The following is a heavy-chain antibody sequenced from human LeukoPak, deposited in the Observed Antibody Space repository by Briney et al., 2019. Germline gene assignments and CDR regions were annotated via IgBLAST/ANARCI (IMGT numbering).Heavy chain of an antibody. V-gene: IGHV1-8*01. J-gene: IGHJ4*02. CDR3: ARGKHRPPYSSGCLGY. CDR2: MNPNSGNT. Sequence: ASVKVSCRASGYTFTSYDINWVRQATGEGLEWMGWMNPNSGNTGYAQKFQGRVTMTRNTSISTAYMELSSLRSEDTAVYYCARGKHRPPYSSGCLGYWGQGTLVTVSS. CDR1: GYTFTSYD. D-gene: IGHD6-19*01.